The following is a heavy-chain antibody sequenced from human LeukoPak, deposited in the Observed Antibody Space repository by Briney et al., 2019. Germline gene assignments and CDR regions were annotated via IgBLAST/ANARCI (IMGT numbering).Heavy chain of an antibody. J-gene: IGHJ4*02. CDR3: ASSPGGYYDSSGYPRDY. Sequence: SETLSLTCAVYGGSFSGYYWSWIRQPPGKGLEWIGEINHSGSTNYNPSLESRVTISVDTSKNQFSLKLSSVTAADTAVYYCASSPGGYYDSSGYPRDYWGQGPWSPSPQ. V-gene: IGHV4-34*01. CDR1: GGSFSGYY. D-gene: IGHD3-22*01. CDR2: INHSGST.